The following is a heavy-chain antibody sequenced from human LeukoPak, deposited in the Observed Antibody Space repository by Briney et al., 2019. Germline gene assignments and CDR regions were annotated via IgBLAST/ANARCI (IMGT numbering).Heavy chain of an antibody. D-gene: IGHD5-12*01. J-gene: IGHJ4*02. CDR1: GFTFSSYE. V-gene: IGHV3-48*03. CDR3: ARGEWLRYFDY. CDR2: ISSSGSTI. Sequence: GGSLRLSCAASGFTFSSYEMNWVRQAPGKGLEWVSYISSSGSTIYYADSVKGRFTISRDNAKNSLYLQMNSLRAEDTAVYYCARGEWLRYFDYWGQGTLVTVSS.